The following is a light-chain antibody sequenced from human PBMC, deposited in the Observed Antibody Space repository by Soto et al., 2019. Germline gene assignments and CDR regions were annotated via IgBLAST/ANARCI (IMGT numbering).Light chain of an antibody. J-gene: IGKJ1*01. Sequence: IQLTQSPSSLSASVGDRVTITCRASQGIDNYLAWYQQKPGKAPKLLIYAASTLQSGVPSRFSGRGSGTDFTLTISSLQPEEFATYSCQQLSGYPWTFGQGTKVEIK. V-gene: IGKV1-9*01. CDR1: QGIDNY. CDR2: AAS. CDR3: QQLSGYPWT.